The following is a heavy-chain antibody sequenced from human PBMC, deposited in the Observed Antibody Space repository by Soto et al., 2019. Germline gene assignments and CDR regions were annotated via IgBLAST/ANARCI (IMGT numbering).Heavy chain of an antibody. CDR1: GFTFSGSA. CDR2: IRSKANSYAT. Sequence: GESLKISCAASGFTFSGSAMHWVRQASGKGLEWVGRIRSKANSYATAYAASVKGRFTISRDDSKNTAYLQMNSLKTEDTAVYYCTRRPYQLLGSWYYGMAVWGQGTTVTVSS. V-gene: IGHV3-73*01. D-gene: IGHD2-2*01. CDR3: TRRPYQLLGSWYYGMAV. J-gene: IGHJ6*02.